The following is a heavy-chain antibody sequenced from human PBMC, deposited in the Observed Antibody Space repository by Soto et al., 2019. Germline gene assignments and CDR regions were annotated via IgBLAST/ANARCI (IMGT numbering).Heavy chain of an antibody. CDR2: INAYNVYNGNT. CDR1: GYTFTSFG. V-gene: IGHV1-18*01. CDR3: ARARIFYGLDV. Sequence: QVQLVQSGAEVKKPGASVKVSCKASGYTFTSFGISWVRQAPGQGIEWMGWINAYNVYNGNTNYAQNLQGRVTMTTDTSTSTAYMELRSLRSDDTAVYYCARARIFYGLDVWGQGTTVTVSS. J-gene: IGHJ6*02. D-gene: IGHD2-15*01.